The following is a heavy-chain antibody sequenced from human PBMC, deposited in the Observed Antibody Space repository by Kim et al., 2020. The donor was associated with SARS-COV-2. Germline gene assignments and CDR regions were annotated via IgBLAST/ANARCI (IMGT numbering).Heavy chain of an antibody. CDR1: GGSFSGYY. CDR2: INHSGST. D-gene: IGHD6-13*01. Sequence: SETLSLTCAVYGGSFSGYYWSWIRQPPGKGLEWIGEINHSGSTNYNPSLKSRVTISVDTSKNQFSLKLSSVTAADTAVYYCARPLRIAAAGFDYWGQGTLVTVSS. V-gene: IGHV4-34*01. CDR3: ARPLRIAAAGFDY. J-gene: IGHJ4*02.